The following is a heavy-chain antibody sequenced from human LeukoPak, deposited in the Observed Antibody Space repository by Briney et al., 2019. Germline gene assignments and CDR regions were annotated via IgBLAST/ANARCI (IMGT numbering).Heavy chain of an antibody. CDR3: APRGDIEHSYVYGKWFDP. D-gene: IGHD5-18*01. CDR2: INHSGSS. CDR1: GGSFSAYY. V-gene: IGHV4-34*01. J-gene: IGHJ5*02. Sequence: SETLSLTCAVYGGSFSAYYWTWIRQPPGKGLEWIGEINHSGSSDYNSSLRSRVTISVDTSYKQFSLRLSSVTAADTAVYYCAPRGDIEHSYVYGKWFDPWGQGTRVTVSS.